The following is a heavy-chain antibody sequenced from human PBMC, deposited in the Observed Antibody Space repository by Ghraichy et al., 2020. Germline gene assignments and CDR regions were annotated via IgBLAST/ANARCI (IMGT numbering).Heavy chain of an antibody. V-gene: IGHV1-58*01. CDR1: GFTFTSSA. J-gene: IGHJ6*02. D-gene: IGHD3-22*01. CDR3: AADYGEGKYYYDSSGYRDYYGMDV. Sequence: SVKVSCKASGFTFTSSAVQWVRQARGQRLEWIGWIVVGSGNTNYAQKFQERVTITRDMSTSTAYMELSSLRSEDTAVYYCAADYGEGKYYYDSSGYRDYYGMDVWGQGTTVTVSS. CDR2: IVVGSGNT.